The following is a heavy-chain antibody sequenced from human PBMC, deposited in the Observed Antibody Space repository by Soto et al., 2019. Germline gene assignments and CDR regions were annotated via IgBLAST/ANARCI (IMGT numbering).Heavy chain of an antibody. D-gene: IGHD3-9*01. CDR2: IYYSGST. V-gene: IGHV4-31*03. Sequence: QVQLQESGPGLVKASQTLSLTCTVSGDSISSDGYYLTWIRQHPGKGLEWIGDIYYSGSTSYNPSLESRVSMFVHTSDTPLSLPVSYVTAADTAVYYCARVHDALTGPDAFDVWGQGTKVTVSS. J-gene: IGHJ3*01. CDR3: ARVHDALTGPDAFDV. CDR1: GDSISSDGYY.